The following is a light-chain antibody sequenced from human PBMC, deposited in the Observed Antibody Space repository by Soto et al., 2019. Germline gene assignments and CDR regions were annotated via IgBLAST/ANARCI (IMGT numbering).Light chain of an antibody. CDR2: DAS. CDR3: PQRSSSPTP. CDR1: DTVNIY. J-gene: IGKJ5*01. Sequence: PESRSWWPGDRATLSCRASDTVNIYLAWYQQKPGQAPRLLIYDASRRATGIPARFSGSCTGAASTHTVSRLQPEDCAAYPFPQRSSSPTPFGEGTRLEIK. V-gene: IGKV3-11*01.